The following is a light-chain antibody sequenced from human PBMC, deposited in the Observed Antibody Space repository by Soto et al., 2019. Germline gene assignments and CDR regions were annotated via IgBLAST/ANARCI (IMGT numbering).Light chain of an antibody. CDR2: KAS. CDR1: QSISSW. CDR3: QQYNSYRT. V-gene: IGKV1-5*03. Sequence: DIQMTQSPSTLSASVGDRVTITGRASQSISSWLAWYQQKPGKAPKLLIYKASSLESGVPSRFSGSGSGTEFTLTISSLQPDDFATYYCQQYNSYRTFGQGTKV. J-gene: IGKJ1*01.